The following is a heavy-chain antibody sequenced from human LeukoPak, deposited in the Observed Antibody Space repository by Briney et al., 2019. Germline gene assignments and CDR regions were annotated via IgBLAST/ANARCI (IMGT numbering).Heavy chain of an antibody. CDR2: INPDSGGT. Sequence: ASVKVSCKASGYTFTAYYIHWVRQAPGQRLEWMGWINPDSGGTNCAQKFQGRVTMTRDTSSSTAYMELSRLRSDDTAVYYCVRDGAFDMWGQGTMVTVSS. J-gene: IGHJ3*02. CDR1: GYTFTAYY. V-gene: IGHV1-2*02. CDR3: VRDGAFDM.